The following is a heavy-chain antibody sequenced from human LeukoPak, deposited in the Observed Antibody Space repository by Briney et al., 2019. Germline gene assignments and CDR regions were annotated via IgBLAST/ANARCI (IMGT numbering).Heavy chain of an antibody. Sequence: GGSLRLSCAASGFTFSSYAMHWVRQAPGKGLEWVAVISYDGSNKYYADSMKGRFTISRDNAKNSLYLQMNSLRAEDTAVYYCARDTPAYPDNWFDPWGQGTLVTVSS. D-gene: IGHD2-21*01. CDR3: ARDTPAYPDNWFDP. J-gene: IGHJ5*02. V-gene: IGHV3-30-3*01. CDR1: GFTFSSYA. CDR2: ISYDGSNK.